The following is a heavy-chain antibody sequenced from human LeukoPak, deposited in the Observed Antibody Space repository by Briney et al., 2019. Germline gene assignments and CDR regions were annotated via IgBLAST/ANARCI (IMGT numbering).Heavy chain of an antibody. CDR1: GYTFTGYY. CDR3: ARGTGYSSSWYGGPQNNWFDP. Sequence: ASVKVSCKASGYTFTGYYMHWVRQAPGQGLEWMGWINPNSGGTNYAQKFQGRVTMTRDTSISTAYMELSRLRSDDTAVYYCARGTGYSSSWYGGPQNNWFDPWGQGTLVTVSS. J-gene: IGHJ5*02. V-gene: IGHV1-2*02. CDR2: INPNSGGT. D-gene: IGHD6-13*01.